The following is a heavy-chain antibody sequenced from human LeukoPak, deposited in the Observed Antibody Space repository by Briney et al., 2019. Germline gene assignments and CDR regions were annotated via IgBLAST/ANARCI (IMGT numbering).Heavy chain of an antibody. V-gene: IGHV4-59*01. CDR3: ARDSSIDYGSGFVYDY. J-gene: IGHJ4*02. CDR2: IYYSGST. Sequence: WETLSLTCTASGGSISSYYWSWIRQPPGKGLEWIGHIYYSGSTNYNPSLKSRVTISVDTSKNQFSLKLSSVTAADTAVYYCARDSSIDYGSGFVYDYWGQGTLVTVSS. D-gene: IGHD3-10*01. CDR1: GGSISSYY.